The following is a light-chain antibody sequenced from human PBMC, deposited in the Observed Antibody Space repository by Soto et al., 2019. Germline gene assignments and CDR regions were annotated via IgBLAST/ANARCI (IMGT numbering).Light chain of an antibody. Sequence: DIQMTQSPSTLSASVGDRVTITCRASQSISSWLAWYQQKPGKAPKVLIYKASSLESGVPSRFSGSGSGTEFTLTISSLQPDDFATYYCQQYNSYPWTFGQGTKVETK. CDR2: KAS. CDR1: QSISSW. J-gene: IGKJ1*01. V-gene: IGKV1-5*03. CDR3: QQYNSYPWT.